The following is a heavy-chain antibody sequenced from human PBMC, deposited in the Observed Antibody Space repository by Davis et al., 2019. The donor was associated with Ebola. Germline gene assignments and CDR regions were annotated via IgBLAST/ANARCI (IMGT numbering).Heavy chain of an antibody. CDR1: GYTSTDFG. V-gene: IGHV1-18*01. CDR3: ARDDLGVILEV. CDR2: ISGYNGKT. J-gene: IGHJ3*01. Sequence: ASVKVSCKASGYTSTDFGISWVRQAPGHGLEWMGWISGYNGKTNYAQKVQGRVTMTTDTSTGTAYMELRGLRSDDTAVYYCARDDLGVILEVWGQGTMVTVSS. D-gene: IGHD3-3*01.